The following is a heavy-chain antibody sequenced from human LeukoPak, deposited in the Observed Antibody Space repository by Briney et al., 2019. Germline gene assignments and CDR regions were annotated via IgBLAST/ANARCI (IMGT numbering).Heavy chain of an antibody. CDR3: ARVEVAMVRGVIIFSWFDP. J-gene: IGHJ5*02. CDR1: GYTFTGYY. Sequence: ASVKVSCKASGYTFTGYYMHWVRQAPGQGLEWMGWINPNGGGTNYAQKFQGRVTMTRDTSISTAYMELSRLRSDDTAVYYCARVEVAMVRGVIIFSWFDPWGQGTLVTVSS. CDR2: INPNGGGT. V-gene: IGHV1-2*02. D-gene: IGHD3-10*01.